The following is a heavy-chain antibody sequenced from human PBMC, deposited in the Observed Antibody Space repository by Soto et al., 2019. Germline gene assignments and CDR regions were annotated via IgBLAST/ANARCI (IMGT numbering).Heavy chain of an antibody. CDR2: IGDAGVRT. CDR1: GFTFRNYA. Sequence: EVQLLESGGGLAQPGGALRLSCAATGFTFRNYAMTWVRRAAGKGLGWVSAIGDAGVRTNYAASVRGRFTVSKDNSKNTLYLQMNALRVEDTAVYYCAKDYSSVWSRGIDFWGQGILVTVSS. D-gene: IGHD4-4*01. CDR3: AKDYSSVWSRGIDF. J-gene: IGHJ4*02. V-gene: IGHV3-23*01.